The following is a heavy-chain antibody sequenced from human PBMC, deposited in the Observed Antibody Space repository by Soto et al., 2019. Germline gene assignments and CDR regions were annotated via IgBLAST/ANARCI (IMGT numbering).Heavy chain of an antibody. CDR2: IRTDGGNK. V-gene: IGHV3-30*02. J-gene: IGHJ4*01. D-gene: IGHD3-10*01. Sequence: PGGSLRLSCAASGFTFSNYGMHWVRQAPGKGLEWVATIRTDGGNKYYAESVKGRFTISRDNSKNTLYLQMNSLRAEDTAVYYCAPDGDANASYYKDYWGRGTLVTVSS. CDR3: APDGDANASYYKDY. CDR1: GFTFSNYG.